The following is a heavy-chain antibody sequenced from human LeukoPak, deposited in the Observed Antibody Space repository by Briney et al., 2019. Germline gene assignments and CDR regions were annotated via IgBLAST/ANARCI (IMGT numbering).Heavy chain of an antibody. V-gene: IGHV3-30-3*01. CDR3: ATGGGSVKN. Sequence: PGGSLRLSCAASGFTFSNYAMHWVRQAPGKGLEWVAVISYDGSNKYYADSVKGRFTISRDNSKNTLYLQMNSLRAEDTAVYYCATGGGSVKNWGQGTLVTVSS. CDR1: GFTFSNYA. D-gene: IGHD3-16*01. CDR2: ISYDGSNK. J-gene: IGHJ4*02.